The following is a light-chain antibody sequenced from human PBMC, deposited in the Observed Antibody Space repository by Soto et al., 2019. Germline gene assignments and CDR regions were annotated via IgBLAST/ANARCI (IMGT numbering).Light chain of an antibody. J-gene: IGKJ4*01. V-gene: IGKV3-15*01. CDR3: QQYNNWPLT. CDR1: QSVSSN. Sequence: EIVMTQSPATLSVSPGERATLSCRASQSVSSNLAWYQQKPGQTPRLLIYGTSTRATGIPARFSGSGSGTEFTLTISSLQSEDFAVYYCQQYNNWPLTFGGGNKVDI. CDR2: GTS.